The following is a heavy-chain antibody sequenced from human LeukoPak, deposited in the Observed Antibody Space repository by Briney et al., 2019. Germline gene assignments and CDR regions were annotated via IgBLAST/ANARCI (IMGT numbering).Heavy chain of an antibody. CDR2: IRYDGSDK. CDR1: GVTFSRYG. J-gene: IGHJ5*02. Sequence: PGGSLRLSCAASGVTFSRYGMHWVRQAPGKGLEWVSFIRYDGSDKYYVDSVKGRFTISRDNSKNTLYLQLNSLRVEDTAVYYCATEGFDPWGQGTLVTASS. V-gene: IGHV3-30*02. CDR3: ATEGFDP.